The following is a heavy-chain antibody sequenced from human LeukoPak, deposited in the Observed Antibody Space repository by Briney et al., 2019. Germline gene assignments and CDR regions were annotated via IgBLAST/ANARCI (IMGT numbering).Heavy chain of an antibody. CDR3: ARGGYSYGTQFFDY. CDR2: IYSGGST. V-gene: IGHV3-53*01. J-gene: IGHJ4*02. Sequence: GGALRLSCAASGFTVSSNYMSWVRQAPGKGLEWGSVIYSGGSTYYADSVKGRFTISRDNSKNTLYLQMNSLRAEDTAVYYCARGGYSYGTQFFDYWGQGTLVTVSS. CDR1: GFTVSSNY. D-gene: IGHD5-18*01.